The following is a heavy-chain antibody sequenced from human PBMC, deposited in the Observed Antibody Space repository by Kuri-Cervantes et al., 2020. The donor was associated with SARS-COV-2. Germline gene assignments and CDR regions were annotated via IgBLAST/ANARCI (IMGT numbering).Heavy chain of an antibody. CDR3: ARTSGYYSDYFDY. V-gene: IGHV4-39*01. CDR2: IYYSGST. Sequence: ESLKISCAVYGGSFSSYYWGWIRQPPGKGLEWIGSIYYSGSTYYNPSLKSRVTISVDTSKNQFSLKLSSVTAADTAVYYCARTSGYYSDYFDYWGQGTLVTVSS. J-gene: IGHJ4*02. D-gene: IGHD3-22*01. CDR1: GGSFSSYY.